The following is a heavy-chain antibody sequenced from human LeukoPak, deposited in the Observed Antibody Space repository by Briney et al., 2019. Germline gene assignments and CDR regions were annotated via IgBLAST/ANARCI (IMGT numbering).Heavy chain of an antibody. CDR1: GFTFSSYG. Sequence: GGPLRLSCAASGFTFSSYGMHWVRQAPGKGLEWVAFIRYDGSNKYYADSVKGRFTISRDNSKNTLYLQMNSLRAEDTAVYYCASDKLRFLEWLTDYWGQGTLVTVSS. CDR2: IRYDGSNK. V-gene: IGHV3-30*02. D-gene: IGHD3-3*01. J-gene: IGHJ4*02. CDR3: ASDKLRFLEWLTDY.